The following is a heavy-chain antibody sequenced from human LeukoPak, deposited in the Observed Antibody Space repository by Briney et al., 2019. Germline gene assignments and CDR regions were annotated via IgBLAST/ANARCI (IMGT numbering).Heavy chain of an antibody. D-gene: IGHD3-22*01. V-gene: IGHV3-21*01. CDR2: ISSSSIYI. CDR3: ARELTYYYDSSGYYNTRGFDY. J-gene: IGHJ4*02. CDR1: RFTFSSNS. Sequence: GGSLRLSCAASRFTFSSNSMNWFRQAPGKGLEGVSSISSSSIYIYSADSVKGRFTISRDNAKNSLYLQMNSLRAEDTAVYYCARELTYYYDSSGYYNTRGFDYWGQGTLVTVSS.